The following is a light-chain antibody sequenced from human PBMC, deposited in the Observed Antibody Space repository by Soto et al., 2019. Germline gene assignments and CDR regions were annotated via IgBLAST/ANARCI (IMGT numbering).Light chain of an antibody. CDR3: QQYGSSGT. CDR2: GAS. CDR1: QSVSNNY. J-gene: IGKJ1*01. V-gene: IGKV3-20*01. Sequence: EIVLTQSPGTLSLSPGERATLSCRASQSVSNNYLAWYQQKPGQAPMLLIYGASNRATGIPDRFSGSGSATDFTLTISRLEPEDFAVYYCQQYGSSGTFGQGTKVEIK.